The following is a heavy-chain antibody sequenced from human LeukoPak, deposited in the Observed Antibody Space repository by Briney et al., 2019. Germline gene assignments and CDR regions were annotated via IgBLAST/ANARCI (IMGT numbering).Heavy chain of an antibody. D-gene: IGHD3-16*02. CDR2: ISGSGGST. J-gene: IGHJ4*02. Sequence: PGGSLRLSCAASGFTFSNYAMSWVRQAPGKGLEWVSAISGSGGSTYYADSVKGRFTISRDNSKNTLYLQMNSLRAEDTAVYYCARVPLGSYRYFDYWGQGTLVTVSS. V-gene: IGHV3-23*01. CDR1: GFTFSNYA. CDR3: ARVPLGSYRYFDY.